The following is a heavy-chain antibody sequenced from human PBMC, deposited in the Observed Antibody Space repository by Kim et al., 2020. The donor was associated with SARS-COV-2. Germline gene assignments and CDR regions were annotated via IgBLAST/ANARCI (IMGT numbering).Heavy chain of an antibody. CDR2: ITGSGGGT. V-gene: IGHV3-23*01. CDR3: AKGKATAKVDGFDP. CDR1: GFTFSSYA. J-gene: IGHJ5*02. D-gene: IGHD5-12*01. Sequence: GGSLRLSCAASGFTFSSYAMTWVRQAPGKGLEWVSTITGSGGGTYYAVSVKGRFTISRDNSRNTLSLRMNSLRVEDTAVYYCAKGKATAKVDGFDPWGQGTLLPVSS.